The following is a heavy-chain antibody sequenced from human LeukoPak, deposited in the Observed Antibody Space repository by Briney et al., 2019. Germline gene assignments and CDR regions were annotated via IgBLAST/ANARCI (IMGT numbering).Heavy chain of an antibody. Sequence: GASVKVSCKASGYTFTDHYMHWVRQAPGQGLEWMGWINPNSGDTSYAQKFRGRVTMTRDTSISTAYMELSRLRSGDTAVYYCARSAAGWAVTGSGSDMDVWGKGTTVTISS. J-gene: IGHJ6*03. CDR1: GYTFTDHY. D-gene: IGHD6-19*01. V-gene: IGHV1-2*02. CDR3: ARSAAGWAVTGSGSDMDV. CDR2: INPNSGDT.